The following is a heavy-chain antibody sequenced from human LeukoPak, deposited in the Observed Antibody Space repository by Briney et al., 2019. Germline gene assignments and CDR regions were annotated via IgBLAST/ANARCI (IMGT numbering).Heavy chain of an antibody. Sequence: GGSLRLSCAASGFSFSSYWMSWVRQAPGKGLEWVGRIKSKTDGGTTDYAAPVKGRFTISRDDSKNTLYLQMNSLKTEDTAVYYCTTDSFGVWFGELPEDYWGQGTLVTVSS. CDR3: TTDSFGVWFGELPEDY. V-gene: IGHV3-15*01. CDR1: GFSFSSYW. D-gene: IGHD3-10*01. CDR2: IKSKTDGGTT. J-gene: IGHJ4*02.